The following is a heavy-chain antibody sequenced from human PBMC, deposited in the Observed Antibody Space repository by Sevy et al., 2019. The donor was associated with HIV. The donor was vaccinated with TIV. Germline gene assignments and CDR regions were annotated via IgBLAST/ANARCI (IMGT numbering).Heavy chain of an antibody. CDR1: GGSVSSGTYY. D-gene: IGHD3-16*01. J-gene: IGHJ6*03. Sequence: SETLSLSCSVSGGSVSSGTYYWSWIRQPPGKGLEWIGHIYKTGSTNYKLSLQSRVTISVDTSTNQFSLRLRSVTAADTAVYDWAGVPRGQLWYSGSLGGYYYHMDVWGKGTTVTVSS. CDR3: AGVPRGQLWYSGSLGGYYYHMDV. CDR2: IYKTGST. V-gene: IGHV4-61*01.